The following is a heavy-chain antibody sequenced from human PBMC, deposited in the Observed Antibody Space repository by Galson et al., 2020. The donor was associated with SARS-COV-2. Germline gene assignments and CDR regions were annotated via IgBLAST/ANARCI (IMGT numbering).Heavy chain of an antibody. CDR3: ARDWLSSWHFDY. CDR2: IISSSSYI. V-gene: IGHV3-21*01. J-gene: IGHJ4*02. Sequence: GESLKISCAASGFTFSSYSMNWVRQAPGKGLEWVSSIISSSSYIYYADSVKGRFTISRDNAKNSLYLQMNSLRAEDTAVYYCARDWLSSWHFDYWGQGTLVTVSS. D-gene: IGHD6-13*01. CDR1: GFTFSSYS.